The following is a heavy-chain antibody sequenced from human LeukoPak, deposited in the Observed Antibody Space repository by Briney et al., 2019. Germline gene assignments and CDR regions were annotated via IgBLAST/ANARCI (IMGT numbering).Heavy chain of an antibody. V-gene: IGHV4-30-4*08. CDR2: IYYSGST. D-gene: IGHD3-3*01. CDR1: GGSISSGDYY. Sequence: SQTLSLTCTVSGGSISSGDYYWSRIRQPPGKGLEWIGYIYYSGSTYYNPFLKSRVTISVDTSKNQFSLKLSSVTAADTAVYYCARLIGVQNAFDIWGQGTMVTVSS. CDR3: ARLIGVQNAFDI. J-gene: IGHJ3*02.